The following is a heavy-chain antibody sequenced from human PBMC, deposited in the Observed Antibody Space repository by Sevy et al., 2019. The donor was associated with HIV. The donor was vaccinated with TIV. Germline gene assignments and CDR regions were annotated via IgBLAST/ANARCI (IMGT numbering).Heavy chain of an antibody. CDR2: ISYNGSNK. CDR1: GFTFSSYA. J-gene: IGHJ3*02. Sequence: GGSLRRSCAASGFTFSSYAMHWVRQAPGKGLEWVAVISYNGSNKYYADSVKGRFTISSDNSKNTLYLQMNSLRAEDTAVYYCARNGRFWSGYYDDAFDIWGQGTMVTVSS. V-gene: IGHV3-30-3*01. CDR3: ARNGRFWSGYYDDAFDI. D-gene: IGHD3-3*01.